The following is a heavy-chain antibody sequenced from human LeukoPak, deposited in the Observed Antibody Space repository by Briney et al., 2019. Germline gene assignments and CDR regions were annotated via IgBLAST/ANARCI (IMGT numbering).Heavy chain of an antibody. CDR3: ARGSRRYYFDY. V-gene: IGHV4-59*01. CDR2: IYYSGNT. Sequence: SETLSLTYTVSGGSISSYYWSWIRQPPGKGLGWIGYIYYSGNTNYNPSLKSRVTISVDTSKNQFSLKLSSVTAADTAVYYCARGSRRYYFDYWGQGTLVTVSS. CDR1: GGSISSYY. J-gene: IGHJ4*02.